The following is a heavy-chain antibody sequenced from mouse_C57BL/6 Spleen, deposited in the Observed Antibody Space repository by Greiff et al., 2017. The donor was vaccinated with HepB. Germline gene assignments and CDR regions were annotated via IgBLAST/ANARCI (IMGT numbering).Heavy chain of an antibody. CDR2: ISNGGGST. V-gene: IGHV5-12*01. D-gene: IGHD2-1*01. Sequence: EVQLVESGGGLVQPGGSLKLSCAASGFTFSDYYMYWVRQTPEKRLEWVAYISNGGGSTYYPDTVKGRFTISRDNAKNTLYLQMSRLKSEDTAMYYCARQGGNYAYAMDYWGQGTSVTVSS. CDR3: ARQGGNYAYAMDY. CDR1: GFTFSDYY. J-gene: IGHJ4*01.